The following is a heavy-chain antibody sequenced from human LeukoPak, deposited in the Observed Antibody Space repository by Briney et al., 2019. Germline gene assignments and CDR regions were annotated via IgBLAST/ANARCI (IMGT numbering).Heavy chain of an antibody. D-gene: IGHD1-26*01. Sequence: GGSLRLSCAASGFTFSSYSMNWVRQAPGKGLKWVSSISSSSSYIYYADSVKGRFTISRDNSKNTLYLQMNSLRAEDTAVYYCAKDWDSFAGDVWGQGTTVTVSS. V-gene: IGHV3-21*01. CDR3: AKDWDSFAGDV. J-gene: IGHJ6*02. CDR1: GFTFSSYS. CDR2: ISSSSSYI.